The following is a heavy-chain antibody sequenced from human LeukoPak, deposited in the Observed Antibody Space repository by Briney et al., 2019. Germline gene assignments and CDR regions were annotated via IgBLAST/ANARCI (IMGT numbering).Heavy chain of an antibody. D-gene: IGHD1-26*01. CDR1: GFTVSSNY. CDR2: IYSGGST. V-gene: IGHV3-66*02. CDR3: ARDGAEGSYYFDY. J-gene: IGHJ4*02. Sequence: PGGSLRLSCAASGFTVSSNYMSWVRQAPGKGLEWVSVIYSGGSTYYADSVKGRFTISRDNSKNTLYLQMSSLRAEDTAVYYCARDGAEGSYYFDYWGQGTLVTVSS.